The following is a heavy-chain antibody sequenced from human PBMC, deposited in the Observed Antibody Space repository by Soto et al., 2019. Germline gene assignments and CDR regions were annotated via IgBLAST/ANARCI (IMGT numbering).Heavy chain of an antibody. J-gene: IGHJ6*01. CDR3: VKDRDSNSGPSRDG. D-gene: IGHD3-22*01. V-gene: IGHV1-18*01. Sequence: QVHLVQSGAEVKKPGASVNVSCKTSGYTFTRNGISWVRQAPGQGLEWMGWISPNSGNIKYAQKLQGRVIMTTDRETSAAYMELRSLRSDDTAIYYGVKDRDSNSGPSRDGCGPRTTVTVSS. CDR2: ISPNSGNI. CDR1: GYTFTRNG.